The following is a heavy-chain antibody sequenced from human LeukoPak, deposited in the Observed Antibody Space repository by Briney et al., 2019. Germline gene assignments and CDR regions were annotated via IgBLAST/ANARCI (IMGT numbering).Heavy chain of an antibody. Sequence: PSDTLSLTCAVYGGPFSGYYWSWLRQPPAKGLEWIGEINHSGSTNYNPSLKSRVTISVDTSKNQFSLKLSSVTAADTAVYYCAALYYDFSFWGQGTLVTVSS. CDR2: INHSGST. CDR3: AALYYDFSF. CDR1: GGPFSGYY. D-gene: IGHD3-3*01. J-gene: IGHJ4*02. V-gene: IGHV4-34*01.